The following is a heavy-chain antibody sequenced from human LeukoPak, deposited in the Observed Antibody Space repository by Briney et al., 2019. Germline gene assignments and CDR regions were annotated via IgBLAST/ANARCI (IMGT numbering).Heavy chain of an antibody. CDR1: GFTFSSYW. V-gene: IGHV3-74*01. D-gene: IGHD6-13*01. CDR2: INSDGSST. J-gene: IGHJ4*02. Sequence: GGSLRLSCAASGFTFSSYWMHWVRHGPGKGLVWVSRINSDGSSTIYADSVKGRFTISRDNAKNTLYLQMNSLRAEDTAVYYCARGGVAAAWDYWGQGTLVTVSS. CDR3: ARGGVAAAWDY.